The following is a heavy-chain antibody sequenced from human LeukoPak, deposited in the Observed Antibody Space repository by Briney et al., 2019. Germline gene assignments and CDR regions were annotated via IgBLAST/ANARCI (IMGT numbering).Heavy chain of an antibody. CDR1: GGSISSYY. Sequence: SETLSLTCTVSGGSISSYYWSWIRQPPGKGLEWIGYIYYSGSTNYNPSLKSRVTISVDTSKNQFSLMLSSVTAADTAVYYCARVLYYDFWSGPYYFDYWGQGTLVTVSS. CDR3: ARVLYYDFWSGPYYFDY. CDR2: IYYSGST. D-gene: IGHD3-3*01. J-gene: IGHJ4*02. V-gene: IGHV4-59*01.